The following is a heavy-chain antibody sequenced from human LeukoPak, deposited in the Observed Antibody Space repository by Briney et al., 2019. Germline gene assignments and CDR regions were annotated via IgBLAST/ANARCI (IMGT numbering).Heavy chain of an antibody. CDR3: AKEGRGGSTDYFDY. V-gene: IGHV3-74*01. CDR1: GFTFSSYW. Sequence: PGGSLRLSCAASGFTFSSYWMHWVRQAPGKGLVWVSRINSDGSSTSYADSVKGRFTISRDNSKNTLYLQMNSLRAEDTAVYYCAKEGRGGSTDYFDYWGQGTLVTVSS. D-gene: IGHD2-15*01. CDR2: INSDGSST. J-gene: IGHJ4*02.